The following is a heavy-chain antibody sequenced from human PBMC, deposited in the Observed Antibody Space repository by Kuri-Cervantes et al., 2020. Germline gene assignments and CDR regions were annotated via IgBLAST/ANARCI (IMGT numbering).Heavy chain of an antibody. V-gene: IGHV5-51*01. CDR1: GYYFPSYW. Sequence: GGSLRLSCKASGYYFPSYWIGWVRQMPGQGLEWMGIIYPGDSDTTYSPSFQGQVTISADKSISTAYLQWSGLKASDTAMYYCARHQSQSSSKYSGMDVWGQGTTVTVSS. CDR2: IYPGDSDT. J-gene: IGHJ6*02. CDR3: ARHQSQSSSKYSGMDV. D-gene: IGHD2-2*01.